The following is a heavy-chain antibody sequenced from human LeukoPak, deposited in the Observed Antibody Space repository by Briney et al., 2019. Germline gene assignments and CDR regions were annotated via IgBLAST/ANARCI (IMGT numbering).Heavy chain of an antibody. CDR1: GYTFTGYY. CDR2: INPNSGGT. Sequence: ASVKVSCKASGYTFTGYYMHWARQAPGQGLEWMGWINPNSGGTNYAQKFQGRVTMTRDTSISTAYMELSRLRSDDTAVYYCARDVVVVPAAPDYWGQGTLVTVSS. J-gene: IGHJ4*02. CDR3: ARDVVVVPAAPDY. V-gene: IGHV1-2*02. D-gene: IGHD2-2*01.